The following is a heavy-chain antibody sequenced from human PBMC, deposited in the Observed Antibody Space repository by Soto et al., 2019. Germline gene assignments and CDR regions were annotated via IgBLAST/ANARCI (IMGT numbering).Heavy chain of an antibody. J-gene: IGHJ4*02. CDR3: ARLARTVLGTITLSPSGYLDY. Sequence: PGESLKISCKTSGYSFTSNWIGWVRQMPGKGLEWMGIIYPGDSDTRYSPSFQGQVSISADKSISTAYLQWSSLKASDTAMYYCARLARTVLGTITLSPSGYLDYWGQGTLVTVSS. CDR2: IYPGDSDT. CDR1: GYSFTSNW. V-gene: IGHV5-51*01. D-gene: IGHD1-7*01.